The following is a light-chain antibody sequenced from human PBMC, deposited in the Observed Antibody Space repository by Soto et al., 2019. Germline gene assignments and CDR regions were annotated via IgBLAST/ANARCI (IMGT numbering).Light chain of an antibody. CDR3: AAWDDSLSAVA. Sequence: QLVLTQPPSASGTPGQRVTISCSGSSSNIGSKYVYWYQQLPGTAPKLLIYRNNQRPSGVPERFSGSKSGTSASLAISGLRSEDEADYYCAAWDDSLSAVAFGGGTKLTVL. CDR1: SSNIGSKY. V-gene: IGLV1-47*01. J-gene: IGLJ2*01. CDR2: RNN.